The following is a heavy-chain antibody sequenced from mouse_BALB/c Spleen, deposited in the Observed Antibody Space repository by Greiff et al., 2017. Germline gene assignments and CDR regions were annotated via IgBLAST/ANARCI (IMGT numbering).Heavy chain of an antibody. J-gene: IGHJ4*01. CDR2: INPSNGRT. CDR1: GYTFTSYW. Sequence: QVQLQQPGAELVKPGASVKLSCKASGYTFTSYWMHWVKQRPGQGLEWIGEINPSNGRTNYNEKFKSKATLTVDKSSSTAYMQLSSLTSEDSAVYYCASSLRAGAMDYWGQGTSVTVSS. V-gene: IGHV1S81*02. CDR3: ASSLRAGAMDY. D-gene: IGHD3-3*01.